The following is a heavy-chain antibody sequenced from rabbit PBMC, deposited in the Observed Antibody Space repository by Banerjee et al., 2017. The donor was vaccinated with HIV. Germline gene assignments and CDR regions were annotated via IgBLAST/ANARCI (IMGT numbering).Heavy chain of an antibody. D-gene: IGHD2-1*01. CDR3: ARTAGYLDDGDGYFKL. CDR1: GIDFSRSFW. CDR2: MDTGNT. Sequence: QEHLVESGGGLVTLGGSLKLTCKASGIDFSRSFWISWVRQTPGKGLELIACMDTGNTYYASWAKGRFTISKTSSTTVTLQMTSLTAADTATYFCARTAGYLDDGDGYFKLWGPGTLVTVS. J-gene: IGHJ4*01. V-gene: IGHV1S45*01.